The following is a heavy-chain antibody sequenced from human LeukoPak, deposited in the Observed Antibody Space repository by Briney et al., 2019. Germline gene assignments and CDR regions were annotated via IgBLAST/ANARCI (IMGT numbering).Heavy chain of an antibody. D-gene: IGHD3-22*01. CDR2: INHSGST. Sequence: SETLSLTCAVHGGPLSGYDWSWIRQPPGKGLEWFGEINHSGSTNYNPSLKSRVTILVDTSKNQFSLKLSSVTAADTAVYYCARQANYYDSSGYLYYFDYWGQGTLVTVSS. CDR3: ARQANYYDSSGYLYYFDY. V-gene: IGHV4-34*01. J-gene: IGHJ4*02. CDR1: GGPLSGYD.